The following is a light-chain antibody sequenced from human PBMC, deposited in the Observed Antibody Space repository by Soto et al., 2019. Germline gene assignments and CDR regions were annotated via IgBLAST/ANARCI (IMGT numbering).Light chain of an antibody. V-gene: IGKV3-20*01. Sequence: EIVLTQSPGTLTLSPGERATLFCRASQTVYSNYLAWYQQKPGQAPRLLIHGASSRATDIPGRFSGSGSGTDFTLTISRLEPEDFAVYYCQHYGSAPRTFGQGTKVDIK. CDR1: QTVYSNY. CDR2: GAS. CDR3: QHYGSAPRT. J-gene: IGKJ1*01.